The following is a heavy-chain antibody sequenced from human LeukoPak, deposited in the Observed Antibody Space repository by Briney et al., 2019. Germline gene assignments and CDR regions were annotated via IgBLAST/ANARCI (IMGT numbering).Heavy chain of an antibody. D-gene: IGHD3-10*01. Sequence: GASVKVSCKASGYTFTSYYMHWVRQAPGQGLEWMGIINPSGGSTSYAQKFQGRVTMTRDTSTSTVYMELSSLRSEDTAVYYCARGDDITMVRGVIIFPASYFDYWGQGTLVTVSS. CDR2: INPSGGST. CDR1: GYTFTSYY. CDR3: ARGDDITMVRGVIIFPASYFDY. V-gene: IGHV1-46*01. J-gene: IGHJ4*02.